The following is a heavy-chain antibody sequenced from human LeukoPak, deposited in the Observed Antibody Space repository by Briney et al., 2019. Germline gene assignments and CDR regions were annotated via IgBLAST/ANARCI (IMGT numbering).Heavy chain of an antibody. CDR2: ISYDGSNK. Sequence: PGGSLRLSCAASGFTFSSYAVHWVRQAPGKGLEWVAVISYDGSNKYYADSVKGRFTISRDNSKNTLYLQMNSLRAEDTAVYYCAKGSRYKYYYDSSGYYLDYWGQGTLVTVSS. CDR1: GFTFSSYA. J-gene: IGHJ4*02. V-gene: IGHV3-30-3*01. CDR3: AKGSRYKYYYDSSGYYLDY. D-gene: IGHD3-22*01.